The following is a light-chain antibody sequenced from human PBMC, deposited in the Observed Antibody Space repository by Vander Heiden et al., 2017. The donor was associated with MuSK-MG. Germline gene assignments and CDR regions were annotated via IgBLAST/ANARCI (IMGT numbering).Light chain of an antibody. CDR1: VTST. Sequence: VTSTLAWYQQKAGQSPRLLIFGASSRATGVPARISGSGSGTEFTVTISSLQSGDFVVYYCQQYSYWHTLTFGGGTKV. J-gene: IGKJ4*01. CDR2: GAS. V-gene: IGKV3-15*01. CDR3: QQYSYWHTLT.